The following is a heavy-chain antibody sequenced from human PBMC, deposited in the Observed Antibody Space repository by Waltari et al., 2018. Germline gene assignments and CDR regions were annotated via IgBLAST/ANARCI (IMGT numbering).Heavy chain of an antibody. D-gene: IGHD2-2*01. V-gene: IGHV1-69*02. Sequence: QVQLVQSGAEVKKPGSSVKVSCKASGGTFSSYTISWVRQAPGQGLAWMGRIIPILGRANYARGYQGRVTITADNATSTAYMELRSLRSEATAVYYSRDSVGVDMCNWFDPWGQGTMVTVSS. CDR1: GGTFSSYT. CDR2: IIPILGRA. J-gene: IGHJ5*02. CDR3: RDSVGVDMCNWFDP.